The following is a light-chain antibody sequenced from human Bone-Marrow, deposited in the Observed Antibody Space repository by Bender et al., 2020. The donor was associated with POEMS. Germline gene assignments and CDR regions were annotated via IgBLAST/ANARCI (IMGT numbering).Light chain of an antibody. CDR1: SSDVGSYNL. CDR3: SSYTSRRTHL. CDR2: EGS. J-gene: IGLJ1*01. V-gene: IGLV2-14*02. Sequence: QSALTQPASVSGSPGQSITISCTGTSSDVGSYNLVSWYQQHPGKAPKLMIYEGSKRPSGISNRFSGSKSGNTASLTISGLQAEDEADYYCSSYTSRRTHLFGTGTKVTVL.